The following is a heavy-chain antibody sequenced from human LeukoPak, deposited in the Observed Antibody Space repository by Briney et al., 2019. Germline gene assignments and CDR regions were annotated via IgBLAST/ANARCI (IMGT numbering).Heavy chain of an antibody. Sequence: ASVKVSCKVSGNTLTELSMRWVRQAPGKRLEWMGGADPEDGETIYAQDFQGRVTMTEDTSTDTTYMELSSLRSDDTAMYYCATVSSSSSHNPLYYFDYWGQGTLVTVSS. V-gene: IGHV1-24*01. D-gene: IGHD6-13*01. CDR1: GNTLTELS. CDR2: ADPEDGET. J-gene: IGHJ4*02. CDR3: ATVSSSSSHNPLYYFDY.